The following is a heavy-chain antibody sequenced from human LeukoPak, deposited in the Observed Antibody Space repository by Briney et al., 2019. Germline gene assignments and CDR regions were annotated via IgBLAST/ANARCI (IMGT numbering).Heavy chain of an antibody. J-gene: IGHJ4*02. V-gene: IGHV4-59*01. Sequence: SETLSLTCTVSGGSINYGGWIRQPPGKGLEWIGYIYYSGSTNYNPSLESRVTISVDTSKNQFSLKLSSVTAADTAVYYCARVGYSYGYFGYFDYWGQGTLVTVSS. D-gene: IGHD5-18*01. CDR3: ARVGYSYGYFGYFDY. CDR1: GGSINY. CDR2: IYYSGST.